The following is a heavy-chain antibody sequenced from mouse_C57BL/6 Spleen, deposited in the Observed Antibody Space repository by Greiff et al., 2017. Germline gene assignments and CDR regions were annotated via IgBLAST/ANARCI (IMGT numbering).Heavy chain of an antibody. D-gene: IGHD1-1*01. J-gene: IGHJ1*03. CDR2: IYPGAGDT. Sequence: VQLQQSGAELVKPGASVKISCTASGYAFSSYWMNWVKQRPGTGLEWIGQIYPGAGDTNYNGKFTGKATLTADKSSRTAYMQLSSLTSEDSAVYFCARRSTTVVAHWYFDVWGTGTTVTVSS. CDR1: GYAFSSYW. CDR3: ARRSTTVVAHWYFDV. V-gene: IGHV1-80*01.